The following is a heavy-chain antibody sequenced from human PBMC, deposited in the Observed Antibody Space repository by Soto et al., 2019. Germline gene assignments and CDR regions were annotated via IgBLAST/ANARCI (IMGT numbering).Heavy chain of an antibody. Sequence: GSLRLSCAASGFTFSNSAMTWVRQALGKGPEWVSSIGRTNTTHYADSVKGRFAISRDNSQNTLYLQMNSLTAEDTAVYFCAKVDAYSYRTDPWGQGTLVTVSS. CDR1: GFTFSNSA. CDR2: IGRTNTT. J-gene: IGHJ5*02. CDR3: AKVDAYSYRTDP. D-gene: IGHD3-16*02. V-gene: IGHV3-23*01.